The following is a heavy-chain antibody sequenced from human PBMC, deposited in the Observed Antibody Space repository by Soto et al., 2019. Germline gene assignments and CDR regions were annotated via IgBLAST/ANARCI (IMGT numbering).Heavy chain of an antibody. CDR2: IYYSGTT. Sequence: PSETLSLTCTVSGGSISSSNYYWGWIRQPPGKGLERIGSIYYSGTTYYNPSLKSRVTISVDTSKNHFSLKLSSVTAADTAVYYCARSGYSSGWRGFWFDPWGQGTLVTVSS. D-gene: IGHD6-19*01. CDR1: GGSISSSNYY. CDR3: ARSGYSSGWRGFWFDP. J-gene: IGHJ5*02. V-gene: IGHV4-39*02.